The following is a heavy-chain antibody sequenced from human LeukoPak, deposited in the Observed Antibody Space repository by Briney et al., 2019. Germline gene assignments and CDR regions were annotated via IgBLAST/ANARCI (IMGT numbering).Heavy chain of an antibody. J-gene: IGHJ6*02. CDR1: GFSFSNAW. D-gene: IGHD2/OR15-2a*01. Sequence: GGSLRLSCAASGFSFSNAWMSWVRQAPGRGLEWVAVISYDGTSPNYADSVRGRLTISRDNSKNTVYLHVNSLRGEDTAVYYCAKDYKYCDSNSCRDYFYGMDVWGQGTAVIVS. V-gene: IGHV3-30*18. CDR2: ISYDGTSP. CDR3: AKDYKYCDSNSCRDYFYGMDV.